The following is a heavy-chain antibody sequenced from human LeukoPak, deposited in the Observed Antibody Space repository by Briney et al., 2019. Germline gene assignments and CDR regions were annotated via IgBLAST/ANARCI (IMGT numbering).Heavy chain of an antibody. V-gene: IGHV1-18*01. CDR2: ISAYTGNT. CDR1: GYTFTSYG. Sequence: ASVKVSCKASGYTFTSYGISWERQAPGQGLEWMGWISAYTGNTNYAQKLQGRVTMTTGTSTSTAYMELRRLRSDDTAVYYCARDSGFRAIGDNWFDPWGQGTLVTVSS. CDR3: ARDSGFRAIGDNWFDP. D-gene: IGHD2-2*02. J-gene: IGHJ5*02.